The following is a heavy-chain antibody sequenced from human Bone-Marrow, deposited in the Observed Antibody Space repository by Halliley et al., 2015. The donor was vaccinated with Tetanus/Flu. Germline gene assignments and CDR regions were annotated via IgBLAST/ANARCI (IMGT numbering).Heavy chain of an antibody. CDR3: ARPKSELALRGAFDI. D-gene: IGHD1-7*01. V-gene: IGHV5-51*01. Sequence: IIYVGDSDVRYSPSSQGRVTISADKSISTAYLQWRSQKDSDTAMYYCARPKSELALRGAFDIWGQGTMVTVSA. J-gene: IGHJ3*02. CDR2: IYVGDSDV.